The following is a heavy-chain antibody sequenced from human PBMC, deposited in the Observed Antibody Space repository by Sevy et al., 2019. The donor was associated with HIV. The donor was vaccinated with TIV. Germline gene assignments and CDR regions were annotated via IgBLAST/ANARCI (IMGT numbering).Heavy chain of an antibody. CDR1: GFTFSKYS. V-gene: IGHV3-7*01. CDR3: ARDSPGYGGYSY. Sequence: GGSLRLSCAASGFTFSKYSMSWVRQAPGKGLEWVGNIKEDGSAKYYADSVRGRFTISRDNAKNSLYLQMSSLRVEDTAVYYCARDSPGYGGYSYWGQGTLVTVSS. D-gene: IGHD1-26*01. CDR2: IKEDGSAK. J-gene: IGHJ4*01.